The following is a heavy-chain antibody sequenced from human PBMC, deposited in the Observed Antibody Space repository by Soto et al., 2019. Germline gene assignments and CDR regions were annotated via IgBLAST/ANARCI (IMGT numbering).Heavy chain of an antibody. D-gene: IGHD3-10*01. Sequence: EVQLVESGGGLVKPGESLRLSCVASGFTFKNYNMNWVRQAPGKGLEWVSSIGGTDTFTYYSDSVKGRFSISRDNAKSSLFLQMNSLRAEDTAVYCWGRDGSLLGLTRWGQGTLVTVAS. CDR2: IGGTDTFT. V-gene: IGHV3-21*01. J-gene: IGHJ4*02. CDR1: GFTFKNYN. CDR3: GRDGSLLGLTR.